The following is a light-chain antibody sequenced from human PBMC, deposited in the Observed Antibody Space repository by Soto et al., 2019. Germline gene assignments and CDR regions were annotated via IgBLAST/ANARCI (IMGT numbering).Light chain of an antibody. CDR3: QHYDNHPLT. CDR2: DAS. Sequence: DIQMTQSPSTLSASVGDRVTITCRASQTVGSWLAWYQQKPGTAPKFLIYDASTLESGVPSRFSGSGSGTEFTLTISSLQPDDFATYYCQHYDNHPLTFGGGTKVEIK. CDR1: QTVGSW. V-gene: IGKV1-5*01. J-gene: IGKJ4*01.